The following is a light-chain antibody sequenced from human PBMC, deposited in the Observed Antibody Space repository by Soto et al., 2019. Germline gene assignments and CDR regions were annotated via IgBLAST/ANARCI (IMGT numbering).Light chain of an antibody. CDR3: QQRSNWPLT. Sequence: EIVLTQSPATLSLSPGESAPLSCRASQSVSSYLAWYQQKPGQAPRLLIYDASNRATGIPARFCGRGAGTDFTLTISSLEPEDFAVYYCQQRSNWPLTFGGGTKVDIK. CDR2: DAS. V-gene: IGKV3-11*01. CDR1: QSVSSY. J-gene: IGKJ4*01.